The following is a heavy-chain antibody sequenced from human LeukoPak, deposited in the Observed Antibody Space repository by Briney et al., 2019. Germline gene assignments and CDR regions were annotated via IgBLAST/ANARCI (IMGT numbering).Heavy chain of an antibody. D-gene: IGHD4-11*01. J-gene: IGHJ4*02. CDR2: IRSKAFGGTT. CDR3: TRAPYSNYVNLDY. Sequence: PGGSLRLSCTASEFTFGDYAMTWVHQAPGKGLEWVGFIRSKAFGGTTEYAASVKGRFTISRDDSKSIAYLQMNSLKTEDTAVYYCTRAPYSNYVNLDYWGQGTLVTVSS. V-gene: IGHV3-49*04. CDR1: EFTFGDYA.